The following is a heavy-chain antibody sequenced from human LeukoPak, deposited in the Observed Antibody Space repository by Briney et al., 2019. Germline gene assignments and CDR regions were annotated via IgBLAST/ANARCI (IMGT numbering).Heavy chain of an antibody. CDR3: ATTGTNDAFDI. CDR2: INHSGST. CDR1: GGSFSGYY. D-gene: IGHD1-1*01. V-gene: IGHV4-34*01. J-gene: IGHJ3*02. Sequence: PSETLSLTCAVYGGSFSGYYWSWIRQPPGNGLEWIGEINHSGSTNYNPSLKSRVTISVDTSKNQFSLKLSSVTAADMAVCYCATTGTNDAFDIWGRGTMVTVSS.